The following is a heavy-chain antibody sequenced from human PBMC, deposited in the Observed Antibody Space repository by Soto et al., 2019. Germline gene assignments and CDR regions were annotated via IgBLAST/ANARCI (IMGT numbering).Heavy chain of an antibody. V-gene: IGHV2-5*01. D-gene: IGHD2-15*01. CDR2: IYWNDDK. CDR3: LNRVLAGQQIDY. Sequence: QITLRESGPTLVKPTETLTLTCTFSGFSLNTFGVGVGWIRQPPGKALEWLAFIYWNDDKRYSSFLNNRLTITSDTSKNQVVLAGTDMDPVDTGTYFCLNRVLAGQQIDYWGQGTLVTVSS. J-gene: IGHJ4*02. CDR1: GFSLNTFGVG.